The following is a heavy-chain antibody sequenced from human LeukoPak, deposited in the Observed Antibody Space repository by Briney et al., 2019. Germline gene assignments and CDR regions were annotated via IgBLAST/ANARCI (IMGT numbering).Heavy chain of an antibody. D-gene: IGHD3-10*01. CDR3: AGSPNSGSYPY. V-gene: IGHV3-30*04. J-gene: IGHJ4*02. CDR1: GFTFSSYA. CDR2: ISYDGSNK. Sequence: PGGSLRLSCAASGFTFSSYAMHWVRQAPGKGLEWVAVISYDGSNKYYADSVKGRFTISRDNSKNTLYLQMNSLRAEDTAVYYCAGSPNSGSYPYWGQGTLVTVSS.